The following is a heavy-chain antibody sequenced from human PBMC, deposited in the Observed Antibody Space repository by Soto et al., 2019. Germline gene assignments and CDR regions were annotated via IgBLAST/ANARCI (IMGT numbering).Heavy chain of an antibody. V-gene: IGHV1-18*04. Sequence: GASVKVSCTASWYTFASCGISWVRQSPGQGLEWMGLISTFPGNTNYAQKFQGSVTMTTDTSTSTAYMELSSLTSDDTAIHYCARDTYDTTGYPLDCWAQGTLVTVSS. J-gene: IGHJ4*02. CDR3: ARDTYDTTGYPLDC. CDR2: ISTFPGNT. CDR1: WYTFASCG. D-gene: IGHD3-22*01.